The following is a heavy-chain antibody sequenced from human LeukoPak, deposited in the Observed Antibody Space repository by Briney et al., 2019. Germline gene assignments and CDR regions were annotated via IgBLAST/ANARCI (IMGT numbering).Heavy chain of an antibody. Sequence: SETLSLTCAVYGGSFSGYYWSWIRQPPGKGLEWIGEINHSGSTNYNPSLTSRVTISVDTSKSQFSLELSSVTAADTAVYYCARGSPYYGLSYWGQGTLVTVSS. V-gene: IGHV4-34*01. CDR1: GGSFSGYY. D-gene: IGHD3-10*01. CDR2: INHSGST. J-gene: IGHJ4*02. CDR3: ARGSPYYGLSY.